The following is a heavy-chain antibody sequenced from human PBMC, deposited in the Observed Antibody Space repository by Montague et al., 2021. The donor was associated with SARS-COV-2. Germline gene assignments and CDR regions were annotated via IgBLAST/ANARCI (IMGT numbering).Heavy chain of an antibody. V-gene: IGHV3-23*01. Sequence: SLILSCAASGFRFSNYAMTWVRQAPGKVLEWVSPISGSGVSRDYADSVKGRFTISRDSSKNTLYLQMNSLRVEDTAVYYCAKDTATIRTSVGLMDVWGQGTTVIVSS. CDR1: GFRFSNYA. CDR3: AKDTATIRTSVGLMDV. J-gene: IGHJ6*02. D-gene: IGHD1-26*01. CDR2: ISGSGVSR.